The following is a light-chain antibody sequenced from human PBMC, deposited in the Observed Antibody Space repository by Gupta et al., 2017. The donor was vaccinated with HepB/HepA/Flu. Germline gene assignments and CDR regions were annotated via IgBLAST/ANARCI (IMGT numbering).Light chain of an antibody. V-gene: IGKV4-1*01. J-gene: IGKJ3*01. CDR2: WAS. CDR1: YSSLYNSNNKNY. Sequence: DIALTQSPDCLAVPLGERATINCKSSYSSLYNSNNKNYLAWYQQKPGQPPKLLIYWASTREAGVPDRISSSGSGTDFTLPISSRQAEDVAIYYCQQYYDIPSFTFGPGTKVDIK. CDR3: QQYYDIPSFT.